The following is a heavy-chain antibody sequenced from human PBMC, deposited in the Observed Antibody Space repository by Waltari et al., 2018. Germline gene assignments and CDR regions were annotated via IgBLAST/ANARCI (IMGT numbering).Heavy chain of an antibody. CDR1: GYPFTGYY. CDR3: APTRGYSGWYYFDY. J-gene: IGHJ4*02. CDR2: INPNSGGT. Sequence: QVQLVQSGAEVKKPGASVKVYCKASGYPFTGYYMHWVRQAPGQGLEWMGWINPNSGGTNYAQKFQGRLTMTRDTSISTAYMELSRLRSDDTAVYYCAPTRGYSGWYYFDYWGQGTLVTVSS. D-gene: IGHD5-12*01. V-gene: IGHV1-2*02.